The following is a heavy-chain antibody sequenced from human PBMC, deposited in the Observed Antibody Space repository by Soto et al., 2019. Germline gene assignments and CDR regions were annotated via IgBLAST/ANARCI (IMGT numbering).Heavy chain of an antibody. CDR1: GGTFSSYT. Sequence: SVKVSCKASGGTFSSYTISWVRQAPGQGLEWMGRIIPILGIANYAQKFQGRVTITADKSTSTAYMELSSLRSEDTAVYYCAVDMREGITGTNEYWGQGTLVPVSP. J-gene: IGHJ4*02. V-gene: IGHV1-69*02. D-gene: IGHD1-20*01. CDR3: AVDMREGITGTNEY. CDR2: IIPILGIA.